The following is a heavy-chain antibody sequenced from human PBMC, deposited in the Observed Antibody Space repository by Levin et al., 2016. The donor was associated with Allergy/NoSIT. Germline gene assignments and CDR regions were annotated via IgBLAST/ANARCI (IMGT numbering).Heavy chain of an antibody. CDR2: ISDDGATT. J-gene: IGHJ5*02. CDR1: GFKFDAYP. D-gene: IGHD3-9*01. CDR3: AKDQHYDILTGYDS. Sequence: ETLSLTCAASGFKFDAYPMHWVRQAPGKGLEWVSLISDDGATTLYAEFVKGRFSVSRDNRRKTFYLQMNSLRTDDTALYYCAKDQHYDILTGYDSWGQGTLVTVSS. V-gene: IGHV3-43*02.